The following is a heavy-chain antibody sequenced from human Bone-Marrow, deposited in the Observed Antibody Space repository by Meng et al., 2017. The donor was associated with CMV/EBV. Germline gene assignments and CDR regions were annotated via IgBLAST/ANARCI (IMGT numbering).Heavy chain of an antibody. CDR2: IIPIFGTA. CDR3: ARSDDDYSPTDY. D-gene: IGHD4-11*01. J-gene: IGHJ4*02. CDR1: GGTFSSYA. Sequence: SVKVFCKASGGTFSSYAISWVRQAPGQGLEWMGGIIPIFGTANYAQKFQGRVTITTDESTSTAYMELSSLRSEDTAVYYCARSDDDYSPTDYWGQGTLVTVSS. V-gene: IGHV1-69*05.